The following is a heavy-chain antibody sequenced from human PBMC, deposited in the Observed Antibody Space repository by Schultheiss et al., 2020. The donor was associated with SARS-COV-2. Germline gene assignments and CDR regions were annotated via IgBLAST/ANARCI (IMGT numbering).Heavy chain of an antibody. CDR3: ARNVYSTGFGHHCGMDV. Sequence: GGSLRLSCAASGFTVSTKYMTWVRQAPGKGLEWVSVIYSGGSTYYADSVEGRFTLSRDKSKNTLFLQMDSLRPEDTAVYYCARNVYSTGFGHHCGMDVWGDLATVTVSS. CDR1: GFTVSTKY. J-gene: IGHJ6*04. D-gene: IGHD6-25*01. V-gene: IGHV3-66*02. CDR2: IYSGGST.